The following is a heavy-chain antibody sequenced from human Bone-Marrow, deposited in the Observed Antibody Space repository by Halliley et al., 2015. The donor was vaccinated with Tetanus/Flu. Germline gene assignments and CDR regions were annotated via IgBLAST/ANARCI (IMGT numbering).Heavy chain of an antibody. J-gene: IGHJ4*02. CDR2: VEPNGSET. V-gene: IGHV5-10-1*01. CDR3: AKGREGAVAPFDC. Sequence: MGGVEPNGSETKYSPPFQGHVTMSVDKSGSTGYLMLSSLEISDSAMYYCAKGREGAVAPFDCWGQGTLVTVSS. D-gene: IGHD6-19*01.